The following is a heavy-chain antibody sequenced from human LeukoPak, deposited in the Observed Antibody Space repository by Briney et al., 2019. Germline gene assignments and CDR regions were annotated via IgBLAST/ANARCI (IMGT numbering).Heavy chain of an antibody. Sequence: LQTLSLTCTVSGGSISSGGYYWSWLRQHPGKGLEWIGYIYYSGSTYYNPSLKSRVTISVDTSKNQFSLKLSSVTAADTAVYYCARDATIAAAGPGYFDYWGQGTLVTVSS. D-gene: IGHD6-13*01. CDR3: ARDATIAAAGPGYFDY. V-gene: IGHV4-31*03. J-gene: IGHJ4*02. CDR1: GGSISSGGYY. CDR2: IYYSGST.